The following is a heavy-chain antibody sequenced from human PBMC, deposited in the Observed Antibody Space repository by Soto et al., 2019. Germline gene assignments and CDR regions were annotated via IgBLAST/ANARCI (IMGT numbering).Heavy chain of an antibody. CDR2: ISYDGSNK. V-gene: IGHV3-30-3*01. D-gene: IGHD4-17*01. Sequence: QVQLVESGGGVVQPGRSLRLSCAASGFTFSSYAMHWVRQAPGKGLEWVAVISYDGSNKYYADSVKGRFTISRDNSKNTLYLQMNSLRAEDTAVYYCERGLDYGDYFDYWGQGTLVTVSS. CDR3: ERGLDYGDYFDY. J-gene: IGHJ4*02. CDR1: GFTFSSYA.